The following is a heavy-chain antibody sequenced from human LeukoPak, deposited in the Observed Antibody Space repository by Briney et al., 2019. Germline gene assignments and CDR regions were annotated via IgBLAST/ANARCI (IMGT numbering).Heavy chain of an antibody. V-gene: IGHV3-21*01. CDR2: ISSSSSHI. J-gene: IGHJ4*02. CDR1: GFTFSSYS. D-gene: IGHD6-13*01. CDR3: ARVLEAASFDY. Sequence: PGGSLRLSCAASGFTFSSYSMNWVRQAPGKGLKWVSSISSSSSHIYYADSVKGRFTMSRDNAKNSLYLQMNSLRADDTAVYYCARVLEAASFDYWGQGSPVTVSS.